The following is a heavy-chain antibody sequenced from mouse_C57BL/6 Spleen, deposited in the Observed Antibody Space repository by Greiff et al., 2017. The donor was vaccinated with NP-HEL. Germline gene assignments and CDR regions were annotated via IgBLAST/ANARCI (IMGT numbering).Heavy chain of an antibody. CDR2: IHPSDSDT. Sequence: QVQLQQPGAELVKPGASVKVSCKASGYTFTSYWMHWVKQRPGQGLEWIGRIHPSDSDTNYNQKFKGKATLTVDKSSSTAYMQLRSLTSEDSAVYYCAIPAGNGLFAYWGQGTLVTVSA. J-gene: IGHJ3*01. D-gene: IGHD2-1*01. V-gene: IGHV1-74*01. CDR3: AIPAGNGLFAY. CDR1: GYTFTSYW.